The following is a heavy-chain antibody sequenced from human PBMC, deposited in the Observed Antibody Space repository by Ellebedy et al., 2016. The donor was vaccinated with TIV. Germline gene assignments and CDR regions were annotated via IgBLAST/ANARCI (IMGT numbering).Heavy chain of an antibody. Sequence: ASVKVSCKPSGYTFTSYSMHWVRQPPGQGLEWMGIINPSGGSASYAQTFQGRVTINADKSTGTPYLEMSSLRSDDTAVYYCATDSRYSYGYRFNFWGQGTLVIVSS. CDR3: ATDSRYSYGYRFNF. CDR2: INPSGGSA. J-gene: IGHJ4*02. D-gene: IGHD5-18*01. CDR1: GYTFTSYS. V-gene: IGHV1-46*01.